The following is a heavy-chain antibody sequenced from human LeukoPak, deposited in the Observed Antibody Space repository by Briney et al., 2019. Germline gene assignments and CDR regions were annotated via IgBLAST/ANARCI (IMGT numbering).Heavy chain of an antibody. CDR1: GYTFTGYY. V-gene: IGHV1-2*02. CDR2: INPNSGGT. J-gene: IGHJ5*02. D-gene: IGHD3-22*01. Sequence: ASVKVSCKASGYTFTGYYMHWVRQAPGQGLEWMGWINPNSGGTNYAQKFQGRVTMTRDTSISTAYMELSRLRSDDTAVYYCARRHYYDSSGYYYWFDPWGQGTLVTVSS. CDR3: ARRHYYDSSGYYYWFDP.